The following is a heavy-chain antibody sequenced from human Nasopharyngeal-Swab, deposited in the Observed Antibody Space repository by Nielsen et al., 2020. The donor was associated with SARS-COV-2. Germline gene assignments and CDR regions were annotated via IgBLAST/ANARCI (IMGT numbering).Heavy chain of an antibody. Sequence: WVRQAPGQGLEWMGWINTNTGNPTYAQGFTGRFVFSLDTSVSTAYLQIGSLKAEDTAVYYCARGGNRGVFNWFDPWGQGTLVTVSS. CDR3: ARGGNRGVFNWFDP. CDR2: INTNTGNP. D-gene: IGHD3-10*01. J-gene: IGHJ5*02. V-gene: IGHV7-4-1*01.